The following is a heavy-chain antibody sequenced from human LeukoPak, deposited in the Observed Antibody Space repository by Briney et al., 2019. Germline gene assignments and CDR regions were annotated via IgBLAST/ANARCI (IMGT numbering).Heavy chain of an antibody. CDR3: ARGLLINRRNTVAGNPGGY. V-gene: IGHV1-8*01. D-gene: IGHD6-19*01. CDR2: MNPNSGNT. Sequence: ASVKVSCKASGYTFTSYDINWVRQATGQGLEWMGWMNPNSGNTGYAQKFQGRVTMTRNTSISTAYMELSSLRSEDTAVYYCARGLLINRRNTVAGNPGGYWGQGTLVTVSS. J-gene: IGHJ4*02. CDR1: GYTFTSYD.